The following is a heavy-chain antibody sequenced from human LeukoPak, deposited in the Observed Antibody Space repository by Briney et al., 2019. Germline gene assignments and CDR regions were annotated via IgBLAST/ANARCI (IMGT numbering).Heavy chain of an antibody. CDR3: AKGIRDSSAWYGSYYYMDV. D-gene: IGHD6-19*01. Sequence: PGGSLRLSCTASGFTFDDYAMHWVRLAPGKGLEWVSLISWDGGSTYYTDSVKGRFTISRDNSENSLYLQMNSLRPEDTALYYCAKGIRDSSAWYGSYYYMDVWGKGTTVTVSS. V-gene: IGHV3-43D*03. CDR2: ISWDGGST. J-gene: IGHJ6*03. CDR1: GFTFDDYA.